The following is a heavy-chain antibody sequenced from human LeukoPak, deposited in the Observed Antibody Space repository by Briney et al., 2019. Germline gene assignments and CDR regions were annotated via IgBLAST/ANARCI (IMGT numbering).Heavy chain of an antibody. J-gene: IGHJ2*01. CDR3: ARGGAAPEGYWFFDL. CDR2: INPNSGGT. CDR1: GYTFTGYY. Sequence: ASVKVSCKASGYTFTGYYMHWVRQAPGQGLEWMGWINPNSGGTNYAQKFQGRVTMTRDTSISTAYMDLSRLRSDDTAVYYCARGGAAPEGYWFFDLWGRGTLVTVSS. D-gene: IGHD6-13*01. V-gene: IGHV1-2*02.